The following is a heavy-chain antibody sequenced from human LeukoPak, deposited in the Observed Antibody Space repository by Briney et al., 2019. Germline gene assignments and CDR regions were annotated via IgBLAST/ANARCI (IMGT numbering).Heavy chain of an antibody. CDR3: ARDSRQDDAFDI. CDR1: GFTFSSYS. J-gene: IGHJ3*02. CDR2: ISSSSSYI. Sequence: GGSLRLSCAASGFTFSSYSMNWVRQAPGKGLEWVSSISSSSSYIYYADSVKGRFTISRDNAKNSLYLQMNSLRAEDTAVYYCARDSRQDDAFDIRGQGTMVTVPS. V-gene: IGHV3-21*01.